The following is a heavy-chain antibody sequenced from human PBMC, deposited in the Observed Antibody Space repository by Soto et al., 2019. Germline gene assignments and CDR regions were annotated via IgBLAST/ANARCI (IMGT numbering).Heavy chain of an antibody. CDR3: ARCDYPKNFDE. CDR1: GLSISSLNPH. V-gene: IGHV4-30-2*01. CDR2: IYHSGST. Sequence: SPTKCHNWSSSGLSISSLNPHLSTIRQPPGKGLEWIGYIYHSGSTSYNPSLKSRVTISVDRSKNQFSLKLSSVTAADTAVYYCARCDYPKNFDEGGQG. D-gene: IGHD3-16*01. J-gene: IGHJ4*02.